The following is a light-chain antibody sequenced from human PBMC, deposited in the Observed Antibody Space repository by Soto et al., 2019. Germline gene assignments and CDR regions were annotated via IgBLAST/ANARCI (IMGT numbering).Light chain of an antibody. J-gene: IGKJ3*01. Sequence: EIVLTQSPGTLSLSPGERATLSCRATQSVSSSCLAWYQQKPGQAPRLLIYGASNRATGIPDRFSGSGSGTDFTLTISRLEPEDFAVYYCQQYYNTPEVTFGPGTKVDIK. CDR2: GAS. V-gene: IGKV3-20*01. CDR3: QQYYNTPEVT. CDR1: QSVSSSC.